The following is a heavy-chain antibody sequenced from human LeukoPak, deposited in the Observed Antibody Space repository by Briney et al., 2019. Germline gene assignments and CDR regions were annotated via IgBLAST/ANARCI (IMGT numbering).Heavy chain of an antibody. CDR1: GGTFSSHA. CDR2: IIPIFGTA. Sequence: GSSVKVSCKASGGTFSSHAISWVRQAPGQGLEWMGGIIPIFGTANYAQKFQGRVTITADESTSTAYMELSSLRSEDTAVYYCARDPHNIVVVPAARSGAFDIWGQGTMVTVSS. CDR3: ARDPHNIVVVPAARSGAFDI. J-gene: IGHJ3*02. D-gene: IGHD2-2*01. V-gene: IGHV1-69*01.